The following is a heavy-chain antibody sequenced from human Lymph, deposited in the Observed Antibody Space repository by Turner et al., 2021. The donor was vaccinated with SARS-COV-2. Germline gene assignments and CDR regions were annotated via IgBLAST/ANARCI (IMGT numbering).Heavy chain of an antibody. J-gene: IGHJ4*02. D-gene: IGHD2-21*02. CDR1: GFTFISYE. CDR3: AREPLVVVTAGFDY. V-gene: IGHV3-48*03. CDR2: ISSSGSTI. Sequence: EVQLVESGGGLFRPGGSLSLSCAASGFTFISYEMNWVRQAPGKGLEWVSYISSSGSTIYYADSVKGRFTISRDNAKNSLYLQMNSLRAEDTAVYYCAREPLVVVTAGFDYWGQGTLVTVSS.